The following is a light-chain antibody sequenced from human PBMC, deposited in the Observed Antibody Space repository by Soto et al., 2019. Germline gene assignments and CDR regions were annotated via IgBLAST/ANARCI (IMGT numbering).Light chain of an antibody. CDR3: QQYNNSTRT. Sequence: EIVITQSPATLSVSPGERATLSCRASQSVSSNLAWYQQKPGQAPRLLIYGASTRETGILARFSGSGAGTECTLTISSLQSEDFAVYYCQQYNNSTRTFGQGTKVDIK. V-gene: IGKV3-15*01. J-gene: IGKJ1*01. CDR2: GAS. CDR1: QSVSSN.